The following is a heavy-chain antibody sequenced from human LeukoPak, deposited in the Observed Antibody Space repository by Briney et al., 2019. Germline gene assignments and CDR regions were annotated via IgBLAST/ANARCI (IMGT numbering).Heavy chain of an antibody. CDR1: GYSFTSYW. CDR2: IYPGDSDT. V-gene: IGHV5-51*01. CDR3: ARRPAADAFDI. J-gene: IGHJ3*02. Sequence: GESLKISCQGSGYSFTSYWIGWVRPMAGKGLVWMGIIYPGDSDTRYRPYFQGQVTISADKSISTAYLQWSSLKASDTAMYYCARRPAADAFDIWSQGTMVTVSS. D-gene: IGHD2-2*01.